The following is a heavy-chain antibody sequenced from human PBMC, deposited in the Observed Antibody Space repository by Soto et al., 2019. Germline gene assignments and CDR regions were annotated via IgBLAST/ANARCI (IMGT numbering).Heavy chain of an antibody. Sequence: QVQLVQSGAEVKKPGASVKVSCKASGYTFTSYAMNWVRQAPGQRLEWMGWINAGNGNTKYSQKFQGRVTITRDTSASSADMELSRLRSEDTAVYYCARDLGGWPDYWGQGTLVTVSS. CDR1: GYTFTSYA. J-gene: IGHJ4*02. CDR2: INAGNGNT. CDR3: ARDLGGWPDY. D-gene: IGHD2-15*01. V-gene: IGHV1-3*01.